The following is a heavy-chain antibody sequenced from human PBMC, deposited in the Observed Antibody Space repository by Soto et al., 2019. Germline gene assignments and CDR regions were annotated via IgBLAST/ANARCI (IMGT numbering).Heavy chain of an antibody. CDR2: INHSGIT. V-gene: IGHV4-34*01. CDR3: ARGKPSGYRFGPRNFFYYGMDV. D-gene: IGHD5-18*01. J-gene: IGHJ6*02. Sequence: SETLSLTCGVFSGSLTDHYWTWIRQTPGKGLEWIGEINHSGITDYNPSLKSRVTLSLDTSKNQFSLKVTALTAADTAVYYCARGKPSGYRFGPRNFFYYGMDVWGPGTTVTVSS. CDR1: SGSLTDHY.